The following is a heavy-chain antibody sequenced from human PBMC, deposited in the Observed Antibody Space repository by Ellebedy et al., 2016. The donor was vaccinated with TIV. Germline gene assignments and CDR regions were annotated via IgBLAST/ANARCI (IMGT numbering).Heavy chain of an antibody. D-gene: IGHD2-15*01. CDR3: ARDPPWSYSGADV. CDR1: GDSVSNNGVT. CDR2: AYYRYTWIY. V-gene: IGHV6-1*01. Sequence: SQTLSLTCAISGDSVSNNGVTWHWIRQSPSSGLEWLGRAYYRYTWIYNYAVSVKGRITINPDTSNNHLSLHLNSVTPEDTAVYSGARDPPWSYSGADVWGQGTTVTVSS. J-gene: IGHJ6*02.